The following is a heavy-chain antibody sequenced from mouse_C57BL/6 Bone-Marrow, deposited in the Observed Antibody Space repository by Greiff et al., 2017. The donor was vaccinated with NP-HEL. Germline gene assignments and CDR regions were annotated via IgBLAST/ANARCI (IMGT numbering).Heavy chain of an antibody. D-gene: IGHD6-1*01. V-gene: IGHV1-81*01. CDR2: IYHRSGNT. Sequence: VQLQQSGAELARPGASVKLSCKASGYTFTSYGISWVKQRTGQGLEWIGEIYHRSGNTYYNEKFKGKATLTADKSSSTAYMELRSLTSEDSAVYFCARALIRFAYWGQGTLVTVSA. CDR3: ARALIRFAY. J-gene: IGHJ3*01. CDR1: GYTFTSYG.